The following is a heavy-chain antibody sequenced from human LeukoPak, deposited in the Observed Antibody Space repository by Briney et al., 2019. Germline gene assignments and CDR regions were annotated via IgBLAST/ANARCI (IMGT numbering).Heavy chain of an antibody. CDR1: GCSISTSNYY. V-gene: IGHV4-39*07. CDR3: AMSRDGYNCGY. Sequence: SETLSLTCTVSGCSISTSNYYWGWIRQPPGKGLEWIGNIFYSGSTYYGPSLKSRLSISLDESRNQFSLKLSSVTAADTAVYYCAMSRDGYNCGYWGQGSLVTVSS. CDR2: IFYSGST. J-gene: IGHJ4*02. D-gene: IGHD5-24*01.